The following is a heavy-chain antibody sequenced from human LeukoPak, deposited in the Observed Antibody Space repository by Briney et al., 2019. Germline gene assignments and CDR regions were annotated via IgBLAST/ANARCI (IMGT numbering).Heavy chain of an antibody. CDR1: GFTFSSYT. V-gene: IGHV3-23*01. CDR3: AKSGHGHIVVVTATYYFDY. J-gene: IGHJ4*02. D-gene: IGHD2-21*02. Sequence: PGGSLRLSCAASGFTFSSYTMSWVRQAPGKGLEWVSTITTSDGNTYYADSVKGRFTISRDNAKNSLYLQVNSLRAEDTALYYCAKSGHGHIVVVTATYYFDYWGQGTLVTVSS. CDR2: ITTSDGNT.